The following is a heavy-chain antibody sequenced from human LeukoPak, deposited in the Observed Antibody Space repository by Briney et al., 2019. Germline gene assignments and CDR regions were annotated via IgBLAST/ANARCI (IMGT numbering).Heavy chain of an antibody. V-gene: IGHV3-33*01. CDR2: IWYDGSNK. CDR3: ARVVRYHDSSGAFDC. J-gene: IGHJ4*02. Sequence: PGRSLRLSCAASGFTFSSFDMHWVRQAPGKGLEWVAAIWYDGSNKYYADSVKGRFTISRDNSKNTLYLQMNSLRAEDTAVYYCARVVRYHDSSGAFDCWGQGTLVTVSS. D-gene: IGHD3-22*01. CDR1: GFTFSSFD.